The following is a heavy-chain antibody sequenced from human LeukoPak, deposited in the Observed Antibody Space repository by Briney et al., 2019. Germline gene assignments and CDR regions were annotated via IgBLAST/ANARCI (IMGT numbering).Heavy chain of an antibody. D-gene: IGHD3-16*02. J-gene: IGHJ4*02. CDR2: IYSGGST. CDR3: AKGGVIVYVGNY. V-gene: IGHV3-66*01. Sequence: PGGSLRLSCAVSGFTVSSSYMSWVRQAPGKGLEWVSTIYSGGSTFYADSVKGRFTISRDNSKNTLYLQMNSLRAEDTAVYYCAKGGVIVYVGNYWGQGTLVTVSS. CDR1: GFTVSSSY.